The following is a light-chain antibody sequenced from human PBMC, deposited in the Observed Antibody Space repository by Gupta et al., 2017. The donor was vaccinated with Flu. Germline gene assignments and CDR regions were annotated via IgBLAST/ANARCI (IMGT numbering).Light chain of an antibody. CDR3: QKVNIYPYS. V-gene: IGKV1-12*01. Sequence: GDRITITCRASQGISRWLAWYHQKPGTAPRLLIYAASILQSGVPSRFRGGGSGTEFTLTIDSLQPEDFGTYYCQKVNIYPYSFGQGTNLEIK. J-gene: IGKJ2*03. CDR2: AAS. CDR1: QGISRW.